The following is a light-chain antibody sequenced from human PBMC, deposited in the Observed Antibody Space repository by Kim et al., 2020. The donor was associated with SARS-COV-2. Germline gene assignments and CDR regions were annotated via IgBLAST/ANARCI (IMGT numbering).Light chain of an antibody. J-gene: IGKJ4*01. Sequence: PGESATLSCRASQSVSISYLAWSQQNPGQAPRLLIYGASSRATGIPDRFSGSGSGTDFTLTISRLEPEDFAVYYCQQYGSSPPLTFGGGTKVDIK. CDR1: QSVSISY. CDR3: QQYGSSPPLT. CDR2: GAS. V-gene: IGKV3-20*01.